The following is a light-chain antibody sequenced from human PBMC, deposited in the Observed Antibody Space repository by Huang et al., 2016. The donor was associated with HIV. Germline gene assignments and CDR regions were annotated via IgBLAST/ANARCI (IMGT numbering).Light chain of an antibody. Sequence: EIVLTQSPATLSLSPGEGATLSCRASQSSGSYLALYQQRPGQAPRLLIYDASIRATGSPARFSGRGSGTDFTLTISSLEPEDFAVYYCQQRNNWPPWTFGQGTKVELK. J-gene: IGKJ1*01. CDR2: DAS. V-gene: IGKV3-11*01. CDR1: QSSGSY. CDR3: QQRNNWPPWT.